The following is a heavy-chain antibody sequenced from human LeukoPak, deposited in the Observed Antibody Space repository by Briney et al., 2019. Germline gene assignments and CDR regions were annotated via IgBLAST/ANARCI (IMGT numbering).Heavy chain of an antibody. V-gene: IGHV3-30*03. CDR2: ISYDGSNK. Sequence: PGGSLRLSCAASGFTFSSYGMHWVRQAPGRGLEWVAVISYDGSNKYYADSVKGRFTISRDNSKNTLYLQMNSLRAEDTAVYYCARAGPTTVTSFGAFDIWGQGTMVTVSS. CDR3: ARAGPTTVTSFGAFDI. D-gene: IGHD4-17*01. J-gene: IGHJ3*02. CDR1: GFTFSSYG.